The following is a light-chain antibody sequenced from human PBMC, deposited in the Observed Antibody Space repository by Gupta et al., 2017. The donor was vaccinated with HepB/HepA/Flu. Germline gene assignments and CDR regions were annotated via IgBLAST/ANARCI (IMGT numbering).Light chain of an antibody. CDR2: GKN. Sequence: SSELTQDPAVSVALGQTVRITCQGDSLRSYYASWYQQKPGQAPVLVIYGKNNRPSGISDRFTGCSSGNTASLTITGAQADDEADYYCNSRDSIGNQFGGGTKLTVL. CDR3: NSRDSIGNQ. CDR1: SLRSYY. V-gene: IGLV3-19*01. J-gene: IGLJ2*01.